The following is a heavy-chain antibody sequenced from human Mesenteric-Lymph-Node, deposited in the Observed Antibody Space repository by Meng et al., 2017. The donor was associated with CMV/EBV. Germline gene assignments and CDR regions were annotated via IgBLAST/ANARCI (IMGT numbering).Heavy chain of an antibody. Sequence: GQSLRLSCAASGFTFGSYAMHWVRQAPGKGLEWVAVISNDGSSKDYADSVRGRFTIARDNSKNSLYLKMNSLRAEDTAVSDCAVDGMVHDLVWGSDPDYWGQGTLVTVSS. V-gene: IGHV3-30-3*01. J-gene: IGHJ4*02. CDR2: ISNDGSSK. CDR3: AVDGMVHDLVWGSDPDY. D-gene: IGHD3-16*02. CDR1: GFTFGSYA.